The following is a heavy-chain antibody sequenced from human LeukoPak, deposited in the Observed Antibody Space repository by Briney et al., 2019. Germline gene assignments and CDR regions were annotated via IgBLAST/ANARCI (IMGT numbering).Heavy chain of an antibody. Sequence: PSETLSVTCTVSGGSITSSSYTWGWIRQPPGKGLEWIGTINYSGTTYYNPSLKSRVTISVDTSKNQFSLKLNSVTAADTAVYYCARLPTRFPNWFDPWGGGTLVTVSS. CDR1: GGSITSSSYT. CDR2: INYSGTT. J-gene: IGHJ5*02. D-gene: IGHD4-17*01. CDR3: ARLPTRFPNWFDP. V-gene: IGHV4-39*01.